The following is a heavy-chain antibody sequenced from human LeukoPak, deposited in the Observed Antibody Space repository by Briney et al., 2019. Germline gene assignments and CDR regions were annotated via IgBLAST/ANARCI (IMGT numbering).Heavy chain of an antibody. D-gene: IGHD3-10*01. V-gene: IGHV1-18*01. Sequence: GASVKVSCKASGYTFTSYGISWVRQAPGQGLEWMGWINTDNGDTNYAQKVQDRVTLTTEASTKTAYMELRSLSSDDTAFYYCARASSSYGSGLSYIDYWGQGTLVTVSS. J-gene: IGHJ4*02. CDR1: GYTFTSYG. CDR2: INTDNGDT. CDR3: ARASSSYGSGLSYIDY.